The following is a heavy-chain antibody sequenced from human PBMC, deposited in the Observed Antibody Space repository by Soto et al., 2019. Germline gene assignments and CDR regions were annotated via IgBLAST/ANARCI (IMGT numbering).Heavy chain of an antibody. CDR1: GFTFSSYA. V-gene: IGHV3-23*01. CDR3: AKVSTGYYYYFDS. CDR2: IGGSGSST. D-gene: IGHD3-9*01. J-gene: IGHJ4*02. Sequence: GGSLRLSCAASGFTFSSYAMSLVRQAPGKGLEWVSGIGGSGSSTFYADSVKGRFTISRDNSKNTLYLQMNSLRAEDTAVYHCAKVSTGYYYYFDSWGRGTLVTVSS.